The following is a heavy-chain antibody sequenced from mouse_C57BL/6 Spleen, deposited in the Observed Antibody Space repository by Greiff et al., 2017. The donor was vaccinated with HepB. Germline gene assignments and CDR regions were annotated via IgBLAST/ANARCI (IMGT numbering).Heavy chain of an antibody. CDR2: INPYNGGT. D-gene: IGHD1-1*01. J-gene: IGHJ1*03. Sequence: VQLQQSGPVLVKPGASVKMSCKASGYTFTDYYMNWVKQSHGKSLEWIGVINPYNGGTSYNQKFKGKATLTVDKSSSPASMELNSLTSEDSAVYYCARSGDYGSSRYFDVWGTGTTVTVSS. V-gene: IGHV1-19*01. CDR1: GYTFTDYY. CDR3: ARSGDYGSSRYFDV.